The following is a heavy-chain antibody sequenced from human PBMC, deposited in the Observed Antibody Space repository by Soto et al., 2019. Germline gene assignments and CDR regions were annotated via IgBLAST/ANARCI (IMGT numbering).Heavy chain of an antibody. V-gene: IGHV1-69*06. CDR2: IVPMFGTS. D-gene: IGHD3-3*01. Sequence: QERLVQSGAEVRKPGSSVKVSCKVTGGTSTRYAINWVRQAPGQGLEWMGGIVPMFGTSKYAQKFQGRVTITADTSTNIAYMELRSLRSEDTAVYLCNRVSEYDFWSGYLWGQGTLVSVSS. J-gene: IGHJ4*02. CDR1: GGTSTRYA. CDR3: NRVSEYDFWSGYL.